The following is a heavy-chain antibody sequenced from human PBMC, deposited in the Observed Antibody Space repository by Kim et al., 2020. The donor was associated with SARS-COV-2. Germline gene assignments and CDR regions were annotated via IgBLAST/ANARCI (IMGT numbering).Heavy chain of an antibody. J-gene: IGHJ5*02. V-gene: IGHV3-9*01. Sequence: GGSLRLSCAASGFTFGDYAMHWVRQAPGKGLEWVSAISWNSGNIGYADSVKGRFTISRDNAKNSLYLQMNSLRAEDTALYYCAKGYFCSSTTCIKPPAWVDPWGQGTLVTVSS. D-gene: IGHD2-2*01. CDR1: GFTFGDYA. CDR2: ISWNSGNI. CDR3: AKGYFCSSTTCIKPPAWVDP.